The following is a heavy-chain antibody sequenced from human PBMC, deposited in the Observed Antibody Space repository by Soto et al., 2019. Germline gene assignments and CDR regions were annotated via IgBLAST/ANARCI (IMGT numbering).Heavy chain of an antibody. D-gene: IGHD1-7*01. V-gene: IGHV3-30*18. CDR2: ISYDGSKK. CDR1: GFTFSSYG. J-gene: IGHJ4*02. CDR3: AKDFAYNWNYVAIDN. Sequence: GESLKISCAASGFTFSSYGMHWVRQAPGKGLEWVAVISYDGSKKYYADSVKGRFTISRDNSKNTLYLQMNSLRAEDTAVYYCAKDFAYNWNYVAIDNWGQGTLVTVSS.